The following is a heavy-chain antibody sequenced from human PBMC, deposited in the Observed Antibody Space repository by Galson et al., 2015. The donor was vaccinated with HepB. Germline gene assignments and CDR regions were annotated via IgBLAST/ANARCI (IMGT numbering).Heavy chain of an antibody. CDR3: ARLFYYDSSGYYSPRYFDY. CDR1: GDSVSSNSAT. CDR2: TYYRSKWDN. J-gene: IGHJ4*02. V-gene: IGHV6-1*01. D-gene: IGHD3-22*01. Sequence: CAISGDSVSSNSATWNWIRQSPSRGLEWLGRTYYRSKWDNDYAVSVKSRITTNPDTSKNQFSLQLYSVTAADTAVYYCARLFYYDSSGYYSPRYFDYWGQGTLVTVSS.